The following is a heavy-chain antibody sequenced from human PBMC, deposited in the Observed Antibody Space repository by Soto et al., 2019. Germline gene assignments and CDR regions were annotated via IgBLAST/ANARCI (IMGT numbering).Heavy chain of an antibody. CDR2: ISSSGYI. J-gene: IGHJ6*02. CDR1: GFNFNSYT. Sequence: PGGSLRLSCAASGFNFNSYTINWVRQAPGKRLEWLSSISSSGYIFSTDSVGGRFTISRDNAKNSVYLQINSLSAEDTAVYFCARDCSGGSCYPAMDVWGQGTTVTVSS. D-gene: IGHD2-15*01. V-gene: IGHV3-21*01. CDR3: ARDCSGGSCYPAMDV.